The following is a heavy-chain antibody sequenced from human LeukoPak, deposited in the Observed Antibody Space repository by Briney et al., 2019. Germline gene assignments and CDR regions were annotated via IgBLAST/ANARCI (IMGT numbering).Heavy chain of an antibody. CDR2: ISGNGDIT. D-gene: IGHD2-15*01. V-gene: IGHV3-23*01. J-gene: IGHJ4*02. CDR1: RFTFNTYA. Sequence: GGSLRLSCAASRFTFNTYAVNWVRQAPGKGLEWVSAISGNGDITYYADSVRSRFTISRDNSKNTLYLQMSSLRAEDTAVYYCARVKRDCSGGTCYSYDYWGQGTLVTVSS. CDR3: ARVKRDCSGGTCYSYDY.